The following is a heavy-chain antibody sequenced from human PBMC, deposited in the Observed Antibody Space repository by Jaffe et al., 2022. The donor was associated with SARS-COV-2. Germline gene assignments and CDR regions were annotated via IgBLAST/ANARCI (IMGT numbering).Heavy chain of an antibody. J-gene: IGHJ4*02. CDR2: IYPGGST. D-gene: IGHD3-3*01. CDR1: GGSISSGSYY. CDR3: AALRAIYSDSWSGNNNPGVFDC. V-gene: IGHV4-61*02. Sequence: QVQLQESGPGLVKPSQTLSLTCTVSGGSISSGSYYWSWIRRPAGKGLEWIGRIYPGGSTSNNPSLKSRVSMSVDTSKNQFSLTLSSVTAADTAVYYCAALRAIYSDSWSGNNNPGVFDCWGQGTLVTVSS.